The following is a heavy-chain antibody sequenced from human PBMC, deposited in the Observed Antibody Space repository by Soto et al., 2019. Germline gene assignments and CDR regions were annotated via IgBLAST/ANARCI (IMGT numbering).Heavy chain of an antibody. Sequence: GGSLRLSCATSGFTFSSYAMSWVRQAPGKGLEWVSAISGSGGSTYYADSVKGRFTISRDNSKNTLYLQMNSLRAEDTAVYYCAKYGDYGDYNVGRYGMDVRGQGTTVTVSS. J-gene: IGHJ6*02. CDR3: AKYGDYGDYNVGRYGMDV. CDR2: ISGSGGST. CDR1: GFTFSSYA. D-gene: IGHD4-17*01. V-gene: IGHV3-23*01.